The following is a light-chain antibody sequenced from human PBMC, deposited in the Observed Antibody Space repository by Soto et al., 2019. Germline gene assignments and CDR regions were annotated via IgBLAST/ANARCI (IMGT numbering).Light chain of an antibody. CDR1: QSISSW. Sequence: DIQMTQSPSTLSASVGDRVTITCRASQSISSWLAWYQQKPGKAPKLLIYKASSLESGVPSRFSGSGSGTEFTLTISSLQPDDFETYYCQQYNNFSPWPFGQGTKVDIK. CDR3: QQYNNFSPWP. J-gene: IGKJ1*01. V-gene: IGKV1-5*03. CDR2: KAS.